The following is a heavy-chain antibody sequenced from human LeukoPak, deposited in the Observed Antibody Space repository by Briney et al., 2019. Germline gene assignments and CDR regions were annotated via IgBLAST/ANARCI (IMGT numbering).Heavy chain of an antibody. CDR2: IYSTGTT. Sequence: SETLSLTCTVSGTFASGFYWTWIRQPPGKGLEWIGFIYSTGTTSYNSSLQSRVTISVDTSKNQFSLKLKSVIAADTAVYYCARDYCSSTSCYDYWGQGTLVTVSS. CDR1: GTFASGFY. J-gene: IGHJ4*02. CDR3: ARDYCSSTSCYDY. D-gene: IGHD2-2*01. V-gene: IGHV4-59*02.